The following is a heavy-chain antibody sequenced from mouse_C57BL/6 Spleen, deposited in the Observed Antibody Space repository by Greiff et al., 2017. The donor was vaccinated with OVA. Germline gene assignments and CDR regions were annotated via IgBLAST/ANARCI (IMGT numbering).Heavy chain of an antibody. V-gene: IGHV1-26*01. CDR2: INPNNGGT. CDR3: ARWLGRGRYYFDY. CDR1: GYTFTDYY. Sequence: EVQLQQSGPELVKPGASVKISCKASGYTFTDYYMNWVKQSHGKSLEWIGDINPNNGGTSYNQKFKGKATLTVDKSSSTAYMELRSLTSEDSAVYYCARWLGRGRYYFDYWGQGTTLTVSS. D-gene: IGHD4-1*01. J-gene: IGHJ2*01.